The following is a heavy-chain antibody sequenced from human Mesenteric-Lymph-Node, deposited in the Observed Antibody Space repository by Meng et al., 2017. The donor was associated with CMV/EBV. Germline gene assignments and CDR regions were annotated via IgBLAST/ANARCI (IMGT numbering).Heavy chain of an antibody. J-gene: IGHJ4*02. CDR1: GFTFSSNW. CDR2: IKQDGSEK. V-gene: IGHV3-7*01. CDR3: ARDNSRGVVIAQSFDY. Sequence: GESLKISCAASGFTFSSNWMSWVRQAPGKGLEWVANIKQDGSEKHYVDSVKGRFTISRDNAKNSLYLQMNSLRAEDTAVYYCARDNSRGVVIAQSFDYWGQGTLVTVSS. D-gene: IGHD2-15*01.